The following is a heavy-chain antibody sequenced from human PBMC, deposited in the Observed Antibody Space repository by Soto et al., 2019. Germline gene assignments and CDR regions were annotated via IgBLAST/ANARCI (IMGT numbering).Heavy chain of an antibody. J-gene: IGHJ2*01. CDR3: AKDGGDYGDYGWYFDL. CDR1: GFTFSSYG. Sequence: QVQLVESGGGVVQPGRSLRLSCAASGFTFSSYGMHWVRQAPGKGLEWVAAISYDGSNKYYADSVKGRFTISRDNSKNTLYLQMNSLRAEDTAVYYCAKDGGDYGDYGWYFDLWGRGTLVTVSS. V-gene: IGHV3-30*18. D-gene: IGHD4-17*01. CDR2: ISYDGSNK.